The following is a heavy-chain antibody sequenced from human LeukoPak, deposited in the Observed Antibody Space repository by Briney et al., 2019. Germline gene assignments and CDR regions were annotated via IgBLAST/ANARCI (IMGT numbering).Heavy chain of an antibody. CDR2: ISYDGSNK. CDR3: AKDRIVATTLDY. Sequence: PGGSLRLSCAASGFTFSSYGMHWARQAPGKGLEWVAVISYDGSNKYYADSVKGRFTISRDNSKNTLYLQMNSLRAEDTAVYYCAKDRIVATTLDYWGQGTLVTVSS. J-gene: IGHJ4*02. V-gene: IGHV3-30*18. D-gene: IGHD5-12*01. CDR1: GFTFSSYG.